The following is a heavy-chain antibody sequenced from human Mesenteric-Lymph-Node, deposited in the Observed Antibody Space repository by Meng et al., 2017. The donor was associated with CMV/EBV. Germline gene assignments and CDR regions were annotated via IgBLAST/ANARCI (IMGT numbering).Heavy chain of an antibody. CDR2: IFYSGST. CDR1: GDSISTSTYY. CDR3: TRDQDGVVN. D-gene: IGHD2-2*01. V-gene: IGHV4-39*07. Sequence: SETLSLTCTVSGDSISTSTYYWAWVRQPPGRGLEWIGRIFYSGSTYYNPSLQSRVTMSIDTSRNQFSLKMSSVTAADTAMYYCTRDQDGVVNWGQGTLVTVSS. J-gene: IGHJ4*02.